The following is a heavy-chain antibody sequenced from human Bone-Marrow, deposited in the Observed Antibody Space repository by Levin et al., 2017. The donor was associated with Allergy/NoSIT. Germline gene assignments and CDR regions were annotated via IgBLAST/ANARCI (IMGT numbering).Heavy chain of an antibody. Sequence: PGGSLRLSCAASGFTFSDYYMSWIRQAPGKGLEWVSYISGSGSTKNYADSVKGRFTISRDNAKNSLYLQMNSLRAEDTALYYCAREVGIQSADVAVTGSDYYYYMDVWGKGTTVTVSS. CDR3: AREVGIQSADVAVTGSDYYYYMDV. CDR2: ISGSGSTK. D-gene: IGHD6-19*01. J-gene: IGHJ6*03. V-gene: IGHV3-11*01. CDR1: GFTFSDYY.